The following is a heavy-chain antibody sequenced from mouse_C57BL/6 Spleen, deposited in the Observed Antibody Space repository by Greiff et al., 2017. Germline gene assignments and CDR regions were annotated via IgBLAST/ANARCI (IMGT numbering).Heavy chain of an antibody. D-gene: IGHD1-1*02. CDR1: GSTFTSYW. CDR3: ASSNGHYFDY. Sequence: QVQLQQPGAELVKPGASVKLSCKASGSTFTSYWMQWVKQRPGQGLEWIGEIDPSDSYTNYNQKFKCKATLTVDTSSSTAYMQLSSLTSEDAAVYYCASSNGHYFDYWGQGTTLTVSS. V-gene: IGHV1-50*01. J-gene: IGHJ2*01. CDR2: IDPSDSYT.